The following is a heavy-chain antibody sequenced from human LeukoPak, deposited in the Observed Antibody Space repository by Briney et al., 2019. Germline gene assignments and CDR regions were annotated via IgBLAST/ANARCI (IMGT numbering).Heavy chain of an antibody. CDR3: AKDLTFFASGYSSSRGY. V-gene: IGHV6-1*01. D-gene: IGHD6-13*01. CDR2: TYYRSKWSD. Sequence: SQTLSLTCAISGDSVSSYRVTWNWIRQSPSRGLEWLGRTYYRSKWSDDYAVSVKSRITINPDTSKNQFSLQLNSVTPEDTAVYYCAKDLTFFASGYSSSRGYWGQGTLVTVSS. CDR1: GDSVSSYRVT. J-gene: IGHJ4*02.